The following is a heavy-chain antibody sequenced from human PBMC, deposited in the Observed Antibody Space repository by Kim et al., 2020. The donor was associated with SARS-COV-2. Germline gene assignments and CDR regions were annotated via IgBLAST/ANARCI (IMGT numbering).Heavy chain of an antibody. CDR3: ACYGAPSGYGVGFDY. CDR2: IKQDGSEK. D-gene: IGHD5-12*01. Sequence: GGSLRLSCAASGFTFSSYWMSWVRQAPGKGLEWVANIKQDGSEKYYVDSVKGRFTISRDNAKNSLYLQMNSLRAKDTAVYYCACYGAPSGYGVGFDYWGQGTLVTVSS. J-gene: IGHJ4*02. CDR1: GFTFSSYW. V-gene: IGHV3-7*01.